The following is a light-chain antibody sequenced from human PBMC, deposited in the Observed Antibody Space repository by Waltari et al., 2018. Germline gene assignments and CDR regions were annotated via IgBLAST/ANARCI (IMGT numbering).Light chain of an antibody. CDR3: QHYKTSSRT. Sequence: DLQLTQSPSTLSASVGDTVPITCRASQNISPWLAWYQHKPGKAPKLLIYKTSSLESGVPSRFSGSGSGTEFTLTISSLQPDDFATYYCQHYKTSSRTFGQGTKVEFK. J-gene: IGKJ1*01. V-gene: IGKV1-5*03. CDR1: QNISPW. CDR2: KTS.